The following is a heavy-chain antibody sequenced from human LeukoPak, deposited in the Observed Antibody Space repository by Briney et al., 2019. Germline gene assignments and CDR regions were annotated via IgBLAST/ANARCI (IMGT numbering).Heavy chain of an antibody. CDR3: AREQRIYGGSLFDY. D-gene: IGHD4-23*01. J-gene: IGHJ4*02. CDR1: GFTFSNYG. Sequence: PGRSLRHSCAASGFTFSNYGMHWVRQAPGKGLEWVAIIWYDESNKSYADSVKGRFTISRDNSKNTLYLQMNSLRAEDTAVYYCAREQRIYGGSLFDYWGQGTLVTVSS. CDR2: IWYDESNK. V-gene: IGHV3-33*01.